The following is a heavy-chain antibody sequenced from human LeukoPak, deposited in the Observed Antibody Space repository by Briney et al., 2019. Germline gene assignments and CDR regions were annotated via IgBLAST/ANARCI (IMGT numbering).Heavy chain of an antibody. CDR3: AREMYYDFWSGYPHDAFDI. D-gene: IGHD3-3*01. V-gene: IGHV3-30-3*01. CDR2: ISYDGSNK. CDR1: GFTVSSNY. Sequence: GGSLRLSCAASGFTVSSNYMSWVRQAPGKGLEWVAVISYDGSNKYYADSVKGRFTISRDNSKNTLYLQMNSLRAEDTAVYYCAREMYYDFWSGYPHDAFDIWGQGTMVTVSS. J-gene: IGHJ3*02.